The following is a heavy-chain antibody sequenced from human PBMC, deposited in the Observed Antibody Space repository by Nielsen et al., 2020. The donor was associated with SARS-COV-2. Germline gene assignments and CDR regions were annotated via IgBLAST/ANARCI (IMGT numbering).Heavy chain of an antibody. Sequence: VQVSCKASGCTCSSYAISWVRQSPGQVLGRMGGIIPIFGTANYAQKFQGRVTITADESTSTAYMELSSLRSEDTAVYYCARGYSSSWSTHYYYYMDVWGKGTTVTVSS. D-gene: IGHD6-13*01. J-gene: IGHJ6*03. CDR2: IIPIFGTA. CDR3: ARGYSSSWSTHYYYYMDV. CDR1: GCTCSSYA. V-gene: IGHV1-69*13.